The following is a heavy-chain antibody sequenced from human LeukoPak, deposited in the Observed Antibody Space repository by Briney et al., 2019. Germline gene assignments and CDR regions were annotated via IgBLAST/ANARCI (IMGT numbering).Heavy chain of an antibody. Sequence: GASVKVSCKASGYTFTSYGISWVRQAPGRGLEWMGWISAYNGNTNYAQKLQGRVTMTTDTSTSTAYMELRSLRSDDTAVYYCARAGGSGYYDSSGYYPHAFDIWGQGTMVTVSS. CDR2: ISAYNGNT. V-gene: IGHV1-18*01. CDR1: GYTFTSYG. CDR3: ARAGGSGYYDSSGYYPHAFDI. J-gene: IGHJ3*02. D-gene: IGHD3-22*01.